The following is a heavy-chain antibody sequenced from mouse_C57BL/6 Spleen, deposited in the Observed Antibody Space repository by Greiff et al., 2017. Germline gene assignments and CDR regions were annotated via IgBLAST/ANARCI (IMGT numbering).Heavy chain of an antibody. CDR1: GYTFTSYW. D-gene: IGHD1-1*01. J-gene: IGHJ3*01. CDR3: ASLYGSSYVGFAY. Sequence: QVQLQQSGAELVKPGASVKLSCKASGYTFTSYWMHWVKQRPGQGLEWIGMIHPNSGSTNYNEKFKSKATLTVDKSSSTAYMQLSSLTSEDSAVYYCASLYGSSYVGFAYWGQGTLVTVSA. V-gene: IGHV1-64*01. CDR2: IHPNSGST.